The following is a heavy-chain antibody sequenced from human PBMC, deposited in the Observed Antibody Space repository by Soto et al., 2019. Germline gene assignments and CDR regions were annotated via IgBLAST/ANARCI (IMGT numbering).Heavy chain of an antibody. CDR1: GGSISYNSYY. CDR3: ARLVVVAPVANA. CDR2: IFYTGTT. J-gene: IGHJ5*02. V-gene: IGHV4-39*02. Sequence: SETLSLTCSDSGGSISYNSYYWGWIRQPPGKGLEWVGGIFYTGTTYYSPSLKDRVTISVDTSKNSFSLNLTSVTAADTAVYFCARLVVVAPVANAWGQGTLVTVSS. D-gene: IGHD2-2*01.